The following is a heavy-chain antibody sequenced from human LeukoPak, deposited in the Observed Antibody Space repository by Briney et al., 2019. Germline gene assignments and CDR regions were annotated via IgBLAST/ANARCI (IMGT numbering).Heavy chain of an antibody. D-gene: IGHD3-10*01. J-gene: IGHJ6*03. CDR2: IWYDGSNK. CDR1: GFIFSSYG. CDR3: AKDKIPLYCYGSGRSNYMDV. V-gene: IGHV3-33*06. Sequence: GGSLRLSCAASGFIFSSYGMNWVRQAPGKGLEGVAVIWYDGSNKYYADSVKGRFTISRDNSKNTLYLQMNSLRAEDTAVYYCAKDKIPLYCYGSGRSNYMDVWGKGTTVTVSS.